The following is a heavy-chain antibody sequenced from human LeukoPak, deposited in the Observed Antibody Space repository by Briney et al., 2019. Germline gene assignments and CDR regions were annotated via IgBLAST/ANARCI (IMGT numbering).Heavy chain of an antibody. D-gene: IGHD2-15*01. CDR2: ISGSGGTT. J-gene: IGHJ4*02. CDR1: GFTFSSYG. Sequence: GGSLRLSCAASGFTFSSYGMHWVRQAPGKGLEWVSAISGSGGTTYYADSVKGRFTISRDNSKNTLYLQMNSLRAGDTAVYYCAKGGGLGYCSANSCSRDFWGQGTLVTVSS. CDR3: AKGGGLGYCSANSCSRDF. V-gene: IGHV3-23*01.